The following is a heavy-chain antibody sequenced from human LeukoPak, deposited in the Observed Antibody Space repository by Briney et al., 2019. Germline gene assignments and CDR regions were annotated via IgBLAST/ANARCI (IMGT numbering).Heavy chain of an antibody. CDR1: GYTFTSYA. CDR2: INAGNGNT. J-gene: IGHJ4*02. CDR3: TRSSWPPAGFDY. V-gene: IGHV1-3*01. D-gene: IGHD6-13*01. Sequence: ASVKVSCKASGYTFTSYAMHWVRQAPGQRLEWMGWINAGNGNTKYSQKFQGRVTITRDTSASTAHMELSSLRSEDTAVYYCTRSSWPPAGFDYWGQGTLVTVSS.